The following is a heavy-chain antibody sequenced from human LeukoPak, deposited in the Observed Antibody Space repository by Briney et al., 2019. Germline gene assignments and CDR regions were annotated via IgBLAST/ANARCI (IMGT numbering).Heavy chain of an antibody. CDR3: SCERSRSDGL. V-gene: IGHV3-33*01. D-gene: IGHD1-1*01. CDR1: GFTFSSFG. CDR2: IWYDGSNK. Sequence: RGSLRLSCAASGFTFSSFGMRWVRQAPGKGLEWVAAIWYDGSNKYYADSVKGRFTISRDHPKNTLYLQMNSLRAEDTAVYYCSCERSRSDGLWGQGTMVTVSS. J-gene: IGHJ3*01.